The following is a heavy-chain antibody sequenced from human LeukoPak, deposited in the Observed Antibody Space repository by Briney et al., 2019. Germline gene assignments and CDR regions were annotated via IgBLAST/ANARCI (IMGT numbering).Heavy chain of an antibody. Sequence: GGSLRLSCAASGFTFSSYGMSWVRQAPGKGLEWVSGINWNGGSTGYADSVKGRFTISRDNAKNSLYLQMNSLRAEDTAMYYCASRYSGSLSWGQGTLVTVSS. J-gene: IGHJ4*02. CDR2: INWNGGST. V-gene: IGHV3-20*04. CDR3: ASRYSGSLS. D-gene: IGHD1-26*01. CDR1: GFTFSSYG.